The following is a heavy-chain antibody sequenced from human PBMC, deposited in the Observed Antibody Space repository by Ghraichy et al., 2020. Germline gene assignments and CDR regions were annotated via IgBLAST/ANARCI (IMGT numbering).Heavy chain of an antibody. V-gene: IGHV3-33*01. CDR1: GFTFSSYG. CDR3: ARDGYEDYYYYGIDV. Sequence: GGSLRLSCAASGFTFSSYGMRWVRQAPGKGLEWVSVIWYDGSNKYYADSVKGRFTISRDNSKTTLYLQMNSLRAEDTAVYYCARDGYEDYYYYGIDVWGQGTTVTVSS. D-gene: IGHD5-12*01. CDR2: IWYDGSNK. J-gene: IGHJ6*02.